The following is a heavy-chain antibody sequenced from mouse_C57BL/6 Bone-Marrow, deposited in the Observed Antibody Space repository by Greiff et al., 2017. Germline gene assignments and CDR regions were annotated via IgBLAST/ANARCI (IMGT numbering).Heavy chain of an antibody. J-gene: IGHJ3*01. CDR2: IYPGDGDT. CDR3: ARSYSLFAY. D-gene: IGHD2-12*01. CDR1: GYAFRSSW. V-gene: IGHV1-82*01. Sequence: VQLQQSGPELVKPGASVKISCKASGYAFRSSWMNWVKQRPGKGLEWIGRIYPGDGDTNYNGKFKGKATLTADKSSSTAYMQLSSLTSEDSAVXFCARSYSLFAYWGQGTLVTVSA.